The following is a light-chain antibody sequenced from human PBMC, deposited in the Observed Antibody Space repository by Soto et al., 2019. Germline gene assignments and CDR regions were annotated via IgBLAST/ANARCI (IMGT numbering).Light chain of an antibody. CDR2: AAS. CDR1: QSVSSH. CDR3: QQSYSSLRT. Sequence: DLQMTQSPSSLSASVGDRVTITCRASQSVSSHLNWYQHKPGKAPKLLIYAASILQSGVPSRFSGSGSGTDFTLTISSLQPEDFATYYCQQSYSSLRTFGQGTKVEIK. J-gene: IGKJ1*01. V-gene: IGKV1-39*01.